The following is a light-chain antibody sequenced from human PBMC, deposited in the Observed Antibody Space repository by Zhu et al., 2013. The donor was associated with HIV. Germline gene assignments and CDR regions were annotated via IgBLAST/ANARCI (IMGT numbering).Light chain of an antibody. CDR3: QSYDSTLSDVV. CDR1: SSDVGGYKY. J-gene: IGLJ2*01. Sequence: QSALTQPPSASGSPGQSVTISCTGSSSDVGGYKYVSWYQQHPGKAPKLMIYEVTKRPSGVPDRFSGSKSGTSASLAITGLQAEDEADYYCQSYDSTLSDVVFGGGTKLTVL. V-gene: IGLV2-8*01. CDR2: EVT.